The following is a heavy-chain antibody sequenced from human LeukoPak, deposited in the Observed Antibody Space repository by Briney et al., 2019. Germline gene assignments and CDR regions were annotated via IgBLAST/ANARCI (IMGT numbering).Heavy chain of an antibody. CDR3: ARAALRTPLTYFDY. J-gene: IGHJ4*02. D-gene: IGHD5-12*01. Sequence: SETLSLTCTVSGGSISSYYWSWIRQPPGKGLEWIGYIYYSGSTNYNPSLKSRVTISVDTSKNQFSLKLSSVPAADTAVYYCARAALRTPLTYFDYWGQGTLVTVSS. CDR2: IYYSGST. V-gene: IGHV4-59*12. CDR1: GGSISSYY.